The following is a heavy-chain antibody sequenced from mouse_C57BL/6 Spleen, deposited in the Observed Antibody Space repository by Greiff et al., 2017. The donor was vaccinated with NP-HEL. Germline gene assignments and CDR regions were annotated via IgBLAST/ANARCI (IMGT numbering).Heavy chain of an antibody. CDR3: AAGYGNSSWFAY. V-gene: IGHV1-19*01. J-gene: IGHJ3*01. CDR2: INPYNGGT. D-gene: IGHD2-1*01. CDR1: GYTFTDYY. Sequence: EVQLQQSGPVLVKPGASVNMSCKASGYTFTDYYMNWVKQSHGKSLEWIGVINPYNGGTSYNQKFKGKATLTVDKSSSTAYMELNSLTSEDSAVYYCAAGYGNSSWFAYWGQGTLVTVSA.